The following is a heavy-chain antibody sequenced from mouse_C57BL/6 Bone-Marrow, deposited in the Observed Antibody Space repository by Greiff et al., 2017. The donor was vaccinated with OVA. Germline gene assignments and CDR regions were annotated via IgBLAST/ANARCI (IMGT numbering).Heavy chain of an antibody. V-gene: IGHV1-63*01. J-gene: IGHJ3*01. CDR1: GYTFTNYW. Sequence: VQLQQSGAELVRPGTSVKMSCKASGYTFTNYWIGWAKQRPGHGLEWIGDIYPGGGYTNYNEKFKGKATLTADKSSSTAYMQFSSLTSEDSAIYYCALYYDYDGLCLGFAYWGQGTLVTVSA. D-gene: IGHD2-4*01. CDR3: ALYYDYDGLCLGFAY. CDR2: IYPGGGYT.